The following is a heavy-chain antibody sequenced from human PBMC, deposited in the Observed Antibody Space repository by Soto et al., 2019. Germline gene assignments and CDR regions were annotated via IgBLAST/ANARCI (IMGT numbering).Heavy chain of an antibody. J-gene: IGHJ6*02. Sequence: GASVKVSCKASGYTFTSYAMHWVRQAPGQRLEWMGWINAGNGNTKYSQKFQGRVTITRDTSASTAYMELSSLRSEDTAVYYCARDLRCSSTSCYGRRYYYYGMDVWGQGTTVTVSS. CDR1: GYTFTSYA. CDR2: INAGNGNT. V-gene: IGHV1-3*01. CDR3: ARDLRCSSTSCYGRRYYYYGMDV. D-gene: IGHD2-2*01.